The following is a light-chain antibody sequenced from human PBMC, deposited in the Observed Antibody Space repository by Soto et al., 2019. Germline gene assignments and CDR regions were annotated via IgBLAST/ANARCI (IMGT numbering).Light chain of an antibody. CDR2: GAS. CDR3: QQHGSSPTWT. V-gene: IGKV3-20*01. Sequence: EIVLTQSPGTLSLSPGERSTFSCRASQSVSSSYLAWYQQKPGQAPRLLIYGASSRATGMPDRFSGSGSGTDFTHTISRLELEDFAVYYCQQHGSSPTWTFGQGTKAEIK. J-gene: IGKJ1*01. CDR1: QSVSSSY.